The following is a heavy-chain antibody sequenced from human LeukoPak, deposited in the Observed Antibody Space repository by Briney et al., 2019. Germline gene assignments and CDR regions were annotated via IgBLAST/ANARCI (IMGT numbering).Heavy chain of an antibody. CDR3: AKEITMVRGVRSDY. CDR2: IYSGTT. D-gene: IGHD3-10*01. CDR1: GFTVSSNS. V-gene: IGHV3-53*01. Sequence: GGSLRLSCTVSGFTVSSNSMSWVRQAPGKGLEWVSFIYSGTTHYSDSVKGRFTISRDNSKNTLYLQMNSLRAEDTAVYYCAKEITMVRGVRSDYWGQGTLVTVSS. J-gene: IGHJ4*02.